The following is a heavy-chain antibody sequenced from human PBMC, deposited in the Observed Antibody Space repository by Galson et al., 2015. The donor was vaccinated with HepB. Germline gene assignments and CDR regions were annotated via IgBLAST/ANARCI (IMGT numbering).Heavy chain of an antibody. J-gene: IGHJ4*02. V-gene: IGHV3-53*01. D-gene: IGHD2-21*01. Sequence: SLRLSCAASGFSFSEHGIPWVRQAPGKGLQWVSTIYSGGHGYYTDSVKGRFSISRDTNKNTIYLQMNNLGADDTAVYYCASPFCIDSNCYPLWHWGQGTLVTVSS. CDR2: IYSGGHG. CDR3: ASPFCIDSNCYPLWH. CDR1: GFSFSEHG.